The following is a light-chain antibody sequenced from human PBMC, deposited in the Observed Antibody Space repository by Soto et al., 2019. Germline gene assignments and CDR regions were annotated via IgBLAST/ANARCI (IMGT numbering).Light chain of an antibody. CDR3: QKYNRAPFT. CDR2: AAS. J-gene: IGKJ3*01. CDR1: QGIINY. V-gene: IGKV1-27*01. Sequence: DIQMTQSPSFLSASVGDRVTITCRSSQGIINYLAWYQQKPGKVPKLLIYAASTLQSGVPSRSSGSGSGTDFTLTISSLLPQDVATYYCQKYNRAPFTFGPGTKVHI.